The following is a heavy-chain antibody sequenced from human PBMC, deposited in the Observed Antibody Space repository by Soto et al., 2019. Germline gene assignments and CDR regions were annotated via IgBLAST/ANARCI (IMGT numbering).Heavy chain of an antibody. CDR1: GASISSYY. Sequence: QVQLQESGPGLVKPSETLSLTCTVSGASISSYYWSWIRQPPGKGLEWIGYIYDSGSANYNPSLRSRVTISVDTSKNQFSLNLNSVTAADTAVYYCAREYPVHSAYFDYWGQGILVTVSS. J-gene: IGHJ4*02. V-gene: IGHV4-59*01. CDR3: AREYPVHSAYFDY. CDR2: IYDSGSA. D-gene: IGHD6-13*01.